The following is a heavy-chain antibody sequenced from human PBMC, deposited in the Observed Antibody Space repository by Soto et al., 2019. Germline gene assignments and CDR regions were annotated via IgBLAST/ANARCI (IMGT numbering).Heavy chain of an antibody. D-gene: IGHD3-22*01. CDR2: IYSSGST. Sequence: ESGGGLIQPGGSLRLSCAASGFTVRSSYMSWVRQAPGKGLEWVSVIYSSGSTYYVDSVKGRFTISRDNNKNTLFLQMNSLRAEDTAVYYCARAGGDSSGYFDYWGQGTLVTVSS. J-gene: IGHJ4*02. V-gene: IGHV3-53*01. CDR3: ARAGGDSSGYFDY. CDR1: GFTVRSSY.